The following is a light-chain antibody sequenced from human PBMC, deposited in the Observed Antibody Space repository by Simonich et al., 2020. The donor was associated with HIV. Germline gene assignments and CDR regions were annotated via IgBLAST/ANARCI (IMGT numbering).Light chain of an antibody. CDR1: QSVLYSSNNKNY. CDR2: WAS. V-gene: IGKV4-1*01. J-gene: IGKJ4*01. Sequence: DIVMTQSPDSLSVSLGESATIHCKSSQSVLYSSNNKNYLAWYQQKPGQPPKLLIYWASTRESGVPDRFSGSGSGTDFTLTISSLQAEDVAVYSTPLTFGGGTKVEIK. CDR3: PLT.